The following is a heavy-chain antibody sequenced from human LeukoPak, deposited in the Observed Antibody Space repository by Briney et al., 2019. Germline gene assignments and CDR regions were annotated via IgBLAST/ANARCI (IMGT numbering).Heavy chain of an antibody. CDR2: INPNSGGT. Sequence: ASVKVSCKASGYTFTGYYMHWVRQAPGQGLEWMGWINPNSGGTNYAQKFQGWVTMTRDTSISTAYMELSRLRSDDTAVYYCAGAMGVVAADFDYWGQGTLVTVSS. CDR1: GYTFTGYY. J-gene: IGHJ4*02. CDR3: AGAMGVVAADFDY. D-gene: IGHD2-15*01. V-gene: IGHV1-2*04.